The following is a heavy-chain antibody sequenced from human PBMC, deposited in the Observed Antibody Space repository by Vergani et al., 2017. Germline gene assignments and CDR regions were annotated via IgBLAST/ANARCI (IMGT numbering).Heavy chain of an antibody. V-gene: IGHV4-59*01. D-gene: IGHD2-2*01. CDR2: IYYSGST. CDR3: ARSAVLTQPYLLRTNWFDP. J-gene: IGHJ5*02. CDR1: GGSISSYY. Sequence: QVQLQESGPGLVKPSETLSLTCTVSGGSISSYYWSWIRQPPGKGLEWIGYIYYSGSTNYNPSLKSRVTLSVDTSKNQFSLKLSSVTAADTAVYYCARSAVLTQPYLLRTNWFDPWGQGTLVTVSS.